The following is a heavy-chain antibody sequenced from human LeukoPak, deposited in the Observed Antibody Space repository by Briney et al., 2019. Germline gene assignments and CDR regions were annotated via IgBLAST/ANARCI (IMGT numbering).Heavy chain of an antibody. J-gene: IGHJ4*02. CDR3: ARGLDSGPFYFDY. CDR2: IYSGGST. Sequence: GGSLRLSCAASGFTVSSNYMSWVRQAPGKGLEWVSVIYSGGSTYYADSVKGRFTISRDNSKNTLYLQMNSLKAEDTAVYYCARGLDSGPFYFDYWGQGTLVTVSS. CDR1: GFTVSSNY. V-gene: IGHV3-53*01. D-gene: IGHD4-17*01.